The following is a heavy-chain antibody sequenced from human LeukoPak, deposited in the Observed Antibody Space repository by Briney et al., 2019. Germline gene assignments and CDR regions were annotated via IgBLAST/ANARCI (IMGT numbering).Heavy chain of an antibody. CDR1: GGSISSSRYY. D-gene: IGHD3-9*01. V-gene: IGHV4-39*02. CDR3: ARDPPLRHYDILTGYRGLAPGYAFDI. CDR2: IYYSGST. Sequence: PSETLSLTCTVSGGSISSSRYYWGWIRQPPGKGLEWIGNIYYSGSTYYNPSLKSRVTISLDTSKNQFSLKLSSVTAADTAVYYCARDPPLRHYDILTGYRGLAPGYAFDIWGQGTMVTVSS. J-gene: IGHJ3*02.